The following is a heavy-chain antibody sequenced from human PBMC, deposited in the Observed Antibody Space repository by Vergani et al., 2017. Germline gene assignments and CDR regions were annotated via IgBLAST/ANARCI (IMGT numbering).Heavy chain of an antibody. V-gene: IGHV3-23*01. CDR2: ISGSCGST. J-gene: IGHJ4*02. D-gene: IGHD3-10*01. CDR1: GFTFSSYA. CDR3: AKDEXRSITMVRGVITDY. Sequence: EVQLLESGGGLVQPGGSLRLSCAASGFTFSSYAMSWVRPAPGKGLEWVSAISGSCGSTYYADSVKGRFTISRDNSKNTLYLQMNSLRAEDTAVYYCAKDEXRSITMVRGVITDYWGQGTLVTVSS.